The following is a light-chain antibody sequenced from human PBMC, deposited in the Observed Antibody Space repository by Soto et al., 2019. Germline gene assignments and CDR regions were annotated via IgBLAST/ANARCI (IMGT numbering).Light chain of an antibody. J-gene: IGKJ1*01. CDR2: GAS. CDR1: QDISTY. Sequence: DIQLTQSPSFLAVSVGARAPITCRARQDISTYLAWCQQQSGKAPKALIYGASTLQSGVPSRFSGSGSGTDFSLTITSLQPDDSATYYCQQYHSYYPWTFGQGTKVDIK. V-gene: IGKV1-9*01. CDR3: QQYHSYYPWT.